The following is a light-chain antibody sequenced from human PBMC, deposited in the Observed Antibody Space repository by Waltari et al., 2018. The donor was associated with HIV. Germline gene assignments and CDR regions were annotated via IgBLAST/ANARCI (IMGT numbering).Light chain of an antibody. Sequence: LVVPPSPATLSSFPGHRAILSCRISQSLSSSHLTWYQLKPGQDPRLLIYAASSRATGIPDRFSGSGYGTDFTLTIRRLEPEDFAVYYCLQYENSRITFGGGTKVEIK. V-gene: IGKV3-20*01. J-gene: IGKJ4*01. CDR3: LQYENSRIT. CDR2: AAS. CDR1: QSLSSSH.